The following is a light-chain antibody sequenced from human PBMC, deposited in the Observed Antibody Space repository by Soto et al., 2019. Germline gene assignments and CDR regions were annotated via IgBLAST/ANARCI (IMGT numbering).Light chain of an antibody. V-gene: IGKV1-16*01. CDR2: SAS. CDR1: QGISTY. CDR3: QQYDSFPLT. J-gene: IGKJ4*01. Sequence: DIQMTQSPSSLSASVGDRVTITCRASQGISTYLAWFQQKPGKAPNSLIYSASSLQSGVPSRFSGRRSGTEFTLTISSLQPEDFATYYCQQYDSFPLTFGGGTKVEI.